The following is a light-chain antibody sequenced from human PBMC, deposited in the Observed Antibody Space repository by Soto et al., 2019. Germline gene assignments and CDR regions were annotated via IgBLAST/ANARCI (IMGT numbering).Light chain of an antibody. CDR1: QSVSSY. CDR2: DAS. Sequence: EIVLTQSPATLSLSPGERATLSCRASQSVSSYLAWYQQKPGQAPRLLIYDASNRATGIPARFSGSGSGTDFTLTISSLQPEDFATYYCQQLNSSPYTFGQGTKLEIK. J-gene: IGKJ2*01. CDR3: QQLNSSPYT. V-gene: IGKV3-11*01.